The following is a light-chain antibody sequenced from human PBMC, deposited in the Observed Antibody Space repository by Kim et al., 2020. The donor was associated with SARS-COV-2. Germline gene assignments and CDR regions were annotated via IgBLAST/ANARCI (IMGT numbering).Light chain of an antibody. CDR2: EAS. Sequence: EIVLTQSPATLSLFPGERASLSCRASQNVGTSLVWYQQKVGQAPRLLIYEASKRATDIPAKFSGSGSGTDFTLTISRLESEDFAVYYCHQRRDWPLTFGGGTKVDIK. V-gene: IGKV3-11*01. J-gene: IGKJ4*01. CDR3: HQRRDWPLT. CDR1: QNVGTS.